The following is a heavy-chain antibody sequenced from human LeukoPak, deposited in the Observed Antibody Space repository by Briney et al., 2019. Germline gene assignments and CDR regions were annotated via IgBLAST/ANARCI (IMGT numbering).Heavy chain of an antibody. CDR3: AKDQPRAYFDY. J-gene: IGHJ4*02. CDR1: GFTVSSND. V-gene: IGHV3-53*05. D-gene: IGHD2-2*01. Sequence: PGGSLRLSCAASGFTVSSNDMSWVRQAPGKGLEWVSLIYSGGSAYYADSVKGRFTISRDNSKNTMYMQMNSLRPEDTAVYYCAKDQPRAYFDYWGQGILVTVSS. CDR2: IYSGGSA.